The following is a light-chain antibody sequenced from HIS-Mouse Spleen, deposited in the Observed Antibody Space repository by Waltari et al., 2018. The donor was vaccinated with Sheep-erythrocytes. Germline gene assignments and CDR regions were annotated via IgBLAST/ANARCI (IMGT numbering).Light chain of an antibody. Sequence: DIQMTQSPSTLSASVGDRVTITCRASQSISSWLAWYQQKPGKAPKLLIYKASSLESGVPSMFSGSGSGTEFTLTISGLQPDDFATYYCQQYNSYSWTFGQGTKVEIK. CDR1: QSISSW. CDR3: QQYNSYSWT. J-gene: IGKJ1*01. CDR2: KAS. V-gene: IGKV1-5*03.